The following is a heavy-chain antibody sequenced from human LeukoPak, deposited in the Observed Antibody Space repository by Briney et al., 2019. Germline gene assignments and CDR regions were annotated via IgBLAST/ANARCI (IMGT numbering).Heavy chain of an antibody. V-gene: IGHV3-23*01. CDR2: ISGSGITT. CDR3: AKGMTTVTPPDY. J-gene: IGHJ4*02. D-gene: IGHD4-17*01. CDR1: GFTFSSYS. Sequence: GGSLRLSCAASGFTFSSYSMNWVRQAPGKGLEWVSVISGSGITTYYADSVKGRFTISRDKSKNTLYLQMNSLRAEDTAIYYCAKGMTTVTPPDYWGQGTLVTVSS.